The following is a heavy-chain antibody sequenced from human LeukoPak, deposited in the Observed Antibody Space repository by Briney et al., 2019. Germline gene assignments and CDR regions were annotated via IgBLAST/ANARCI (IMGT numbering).Heavy chain of an antibody. J-gene: IGHJ4*02. Sequence: PGGSLRLSCAASRFSFSSYGMHWVRQAPGKGLDWVAYIQYDGSNEQYADSVKGRFSISRDSSKNSLYLQMNSLRAEDTAVYYCARDRSYGSGSYSSYFDYWGQGTLVTVSS. D-gene: IGHD3-10*01. CDR1: RFSFSSYG. CDR2: IQYDGSNE. V-gene: IGHV3-30*02. CDR3: ARDRSYGSGSYSSYFDY.